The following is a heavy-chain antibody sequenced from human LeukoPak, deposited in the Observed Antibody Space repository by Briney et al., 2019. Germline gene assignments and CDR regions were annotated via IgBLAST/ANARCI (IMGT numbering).Heavy chain of an antibody. V-gene: IGHV3-23*01. CDR3: AKEGRALPFDY. J-gene: IGHJ4*02. D-gene: IGHD1-26*01. CDR1: GFSFSTYA. CDR2: ISGSGDNT. Sequence: PGGSLRLSCAASGFSFSTYAMTWVRQAPGKGLEWVSAISGSGDNTYYADSVKGRFTISRDNSKNTLYLQMNSLRAEDTAVYYCAKEGRALPFDYWGQGTLVTVSS.